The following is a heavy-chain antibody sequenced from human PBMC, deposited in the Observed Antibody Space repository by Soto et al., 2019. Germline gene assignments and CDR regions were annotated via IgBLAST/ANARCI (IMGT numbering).Heavy chain of an antibody. CDR2: TYYRSKWYN. J-gene: IGHJ6*02. Sequence: LSLTCAISGDSVSSNRGAWNWIRQSPSRGLEWLGRTYYRSKWYNEYAVSVKSRITINPDTSKNQFSLHLNSVTPDDTAVYYCSRCASGTPDRYGTDVWGQGTTVTVSS. CDR1: GDSVSSNRGA. V-gene: IGHV6-1*01. CDR3: SRCASGTPDRYGTDV. D-gene: IGHD3-10*01.